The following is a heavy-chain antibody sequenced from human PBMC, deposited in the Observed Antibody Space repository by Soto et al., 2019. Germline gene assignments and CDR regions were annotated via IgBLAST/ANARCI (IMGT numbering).Heavy chain of an antibody. D-gene: IGHD2-2*01. CDR2: TYYRSKWYN. V-gene: IGHV6-1*01. J-gene: IGHJ4*02. CDR3: ARGCGRPSCPYYFDS. CDR1: GDSVSGSSVS. Sequence: SQTLSLTCVISGDSVSGSSVSWNWIRQSPSRGLEWLGRTYYRSKWYNDYAVSVKSRITINPDTSKNQFSLQLNSVTPEDSAIYYCARGCGRPSCPYYFDSWGRGILVTVSS.